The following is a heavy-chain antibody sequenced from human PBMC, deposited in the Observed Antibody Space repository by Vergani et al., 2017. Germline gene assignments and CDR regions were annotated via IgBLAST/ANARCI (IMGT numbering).Heavy chain of an antibody. Sequence: QVQLVESGGGVVQPGRSLRLSCAASGFTFSSYGMHWVRQAPGKGLEWVAVIWYDGSNKYYADSVKGRFTISRDNSKNTLYLQMNSLRAEDTAVYYCARTGAARRRSPLKTYYYSYGMDVWGQGTTVTVSS. D-gene: IGHD6-6*01. V-gene: IGHV3-33*01. CDR2: IWYDGSNK. J-gene: IGHJ6*02. CDR1: GFTFSSYG. CDR3: ARTGAARRRSPLKTYYYSYGMDV.